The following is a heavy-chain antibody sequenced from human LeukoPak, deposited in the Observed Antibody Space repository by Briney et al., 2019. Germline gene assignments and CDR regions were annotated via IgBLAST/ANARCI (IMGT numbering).Heavy chain of an antibody. CDR1: GLTFSSYG. V-gene: IGHV3-33*01. D-gene: IGHD2-15*01. J-gene: IGHJ4*02. CDR2: IWYDGSNK. CDR3: ASTYCSGGSCYWTYAFDY. Sequence: PGGSLRLSCAASGLTFSSYGMHWVRQAPGKGLEWVAVIWYDGSNKYYADSVKGRFTISRDNSENTLYLQMNSLRAEDTAVYYCASTYCSGGSCYWTYAFDYWGQGTLVTVSS.